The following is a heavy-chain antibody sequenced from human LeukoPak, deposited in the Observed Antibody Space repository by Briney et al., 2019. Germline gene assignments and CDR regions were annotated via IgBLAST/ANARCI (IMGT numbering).Heavy chain of an antibody. D-gene: IGHD4-17*01. V-gene: IGHV1-18*01. J-gene: IGHJ4*02. CDR3: ARDDYGDYPYYFDY. CDR1: GYTFTSYG. CDR2: ISAYNGNT. Sequence: ASVNLSCKASGYTFTSYGISWVRQAPGQGLEWMGWISAYNGNTNYAQKLQGRVTMTTDTSTSTAYMELRSLRSDDTAVYYCARDDYGDYPYYFDYWGQGTLVTLFS.